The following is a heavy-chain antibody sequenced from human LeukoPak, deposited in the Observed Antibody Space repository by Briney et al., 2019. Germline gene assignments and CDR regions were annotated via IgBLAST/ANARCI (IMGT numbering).Heavy chain of an antibody. V-gene: IGHV4-34*01. CDR1: GGSFSGYY. Sequence: PSETLSLTCAVYGGSFSGYYWSWIRQPPGKGLEWIGEINHSGSANYNPPLKSRLTISLDTSKNQFSLRLSSVTAADTAVYYCARKLPGVHFDYWGQGTLVTVSS. CDR3: ARKLPGVHFDY. CDR2: INHSGSA. J-gene: IGHJ4*02. D-gene: IGHD2-15*01.